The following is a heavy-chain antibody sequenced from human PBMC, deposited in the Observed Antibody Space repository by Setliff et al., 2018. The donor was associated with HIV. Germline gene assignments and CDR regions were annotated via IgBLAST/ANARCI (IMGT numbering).Heavy chain of an antibody. CDR1: GFTFSRYW. V-gene: IGHV3-23*01. CDR3: ARDSSTKEMATIWVNFDY. D-gene: IGHD5-12*01. CDR2: ISGSGSTT. Sequence: GGSLRLSCVASGFTFSRYWMSWVRQAPGKGLQWVSSISGSGSTTNYADSVKGRFTISRDNSKNTLYLQMNSPRADDTAVYYCARDSSTKEMATIWVNFDYWGQGTLVTVSS. J-gene: IGHJ4*02.